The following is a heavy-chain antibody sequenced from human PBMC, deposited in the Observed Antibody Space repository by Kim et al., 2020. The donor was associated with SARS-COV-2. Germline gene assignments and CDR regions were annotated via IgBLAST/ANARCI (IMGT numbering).Heavy chain of an antibody. CDR3: AKEPGSYAIFDY. D-gene: IGHD1-26*01. V-gene: IGHV3-30*18. J-gene: IGHJ4*02. CDR1: GFTFSSYG. CDR2: ISYDGSNK. Sequence: GGSLRLSCAASGFTFSSYGMHWVRQAPGKGLEWVAVISYDGSNKYYADSVKGRFTISRDNSKNTLYLQMNSLRAEDTAVYYCAKEPGSYAIFDYWGQGTL.